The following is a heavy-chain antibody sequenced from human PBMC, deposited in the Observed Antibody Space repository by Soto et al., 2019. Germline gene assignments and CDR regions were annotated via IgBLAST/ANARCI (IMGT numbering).Heavy chain of an antibody. CDR1: GFNFGNFN. CDR2: VSGSSSYI. Sequence: GGSLRLSCEGSGFNFGNFNMIWVRQAPGKGLEWVSSVSGSSSYIYYADSVKGRFTVSRDNANNLVFLQMNGLRPEDTAMYYCARDLRGHYGPWGQGTMVTVSS. V-gene: IGHV3-21*06. J-gene: IGHJ3*01. D-gene: IGHD4-17*01. CDR3: ARDLRGHYGP.